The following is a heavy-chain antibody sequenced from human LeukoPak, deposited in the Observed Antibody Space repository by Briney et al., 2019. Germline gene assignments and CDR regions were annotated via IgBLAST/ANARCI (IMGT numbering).Heavy chain of an antibody. D-gene: IGHD2-8*01. V-gene: IGHV1-3*01. CDR3: ARDLSYGQWWFDP. J-gene: IGHJ5*02. CDR2: INAGNGNT. CDR1: GYTFTSYA. Sequence: ASVNVSCKASGYTFTSYAMHWVRQAPGQRLEWMGWINAGNGNTKYSQKFQGRVTITRDTSASTAYMELSSLRAEDTAVYYRARDLSYGQWWFDPWGQGTLVTVSS.